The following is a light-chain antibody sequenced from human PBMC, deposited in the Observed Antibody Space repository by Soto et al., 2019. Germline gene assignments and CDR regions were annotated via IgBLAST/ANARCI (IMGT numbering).Light chain of an antibody. J-gene: IGLJ3*02. CDR2: EVN. Sequence: QSALTQPASVSGSPGQSITISCTGTSNDVGGYNLVSWFQQHPGKAPKLMISEVNKRPSGVSNRFSGSKSANTASLTISGLQAEDEADYYCCSHVGGSSPQWVFGGGTKLTFL. CDR3: CSHVGGSSPQWV. V-gene: IGLV2-23*02. CDR1: SNDVGGYNL.